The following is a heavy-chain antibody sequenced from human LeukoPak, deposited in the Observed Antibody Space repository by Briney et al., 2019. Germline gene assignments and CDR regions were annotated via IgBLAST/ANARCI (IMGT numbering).Heavy chain of an antibody. CDR2: IYSGDIT. Sequence: PGGSLRLAFAAAGFTVISNYISSGRHGPGKGLGCGSGIYSGDITYYADSGKGRFTISRDNSKNTLYLHMHRLRAEDTGVYYCGGDSSYWGQGTLVTVSS. V-gene: IGHV3-53*01. D-gene: IGHD6-6*01. CDR3: GGDSSY. J-gene: IGHJ4*02. CDR1: GFTVISNY.